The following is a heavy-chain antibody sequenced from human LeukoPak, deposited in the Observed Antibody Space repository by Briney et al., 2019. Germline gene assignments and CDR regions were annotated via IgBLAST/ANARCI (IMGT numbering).Heavy chain of an antibody. J-gene: IGHJ3*02. CDR2: ISSNGGST. V-gene: IGHV3-64*04. Sequence: GGSLRLSCSASGFTFSRYAMHWVRQAPGKGLEYVSAISSNGGSTYYADSVKGRFTISRDNAKNSLYLQMNSLRDEDTAVYYCAGDSAFAFDIWGQGTMVTVSS. D-gene: IGHD1-26*01. CDR1: GFTFSRYA. CDR3: AGDSAFAFDI.